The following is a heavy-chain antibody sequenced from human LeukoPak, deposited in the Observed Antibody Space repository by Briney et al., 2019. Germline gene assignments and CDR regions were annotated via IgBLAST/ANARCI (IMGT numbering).Heavy chain of an antibody. J-gene: IGHJ5*02. CDR2: ISWNSGSI. CDR3: ARHPTYDILTGYSANNWFDP. CDR1: GFTFDDYA. D-gene: IGHD3-9*01. Sequence: PGGSLRLSCAASGFTFDDYAMHWVRQAPGKGLEWVSGISWNSGSIGYADSVKGRFTISRDNAKNSLYLQMNSLRAEDTALYHCARHPTYDILTGYSANNWFDPWGQGTLVTVSS. V-gene: IGHV3-9*01.